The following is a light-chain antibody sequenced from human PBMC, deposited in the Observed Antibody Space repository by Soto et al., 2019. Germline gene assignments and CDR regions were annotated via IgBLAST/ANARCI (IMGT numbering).Light chain of an antibody. V-gene: IGLV2-14*01. J-gene: IGLJ2*01. CDR1: SSDVTTYNY. CDR2: DVS. CDR3: SSYTTSSTVV. Sequence: QSALTQPASVSGSPGQSITISCTGTSSDVTTYNYVSWYQQHPGKAPKLIIYDVSNRPSGVSNRFSGSKSGNTASLTISGLQADDEADYSCSSYTTSSTVVFGGGTKLTVL.